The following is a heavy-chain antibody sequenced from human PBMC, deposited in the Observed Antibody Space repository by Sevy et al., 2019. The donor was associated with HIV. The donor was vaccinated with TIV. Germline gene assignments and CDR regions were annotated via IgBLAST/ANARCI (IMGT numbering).Heavy chain of an antibody. CDR3: AKGLGMVQGALLSDDI. Sequence: GGSLRLSCAASGFTFTNAWMSWVRQAPGKGLEWVAFIRYDGSTKYYADSVKGRFTISRDNSKNTLYLQMNSLRGDDTSLYYCAKGLGMVQGALLSDDIWGPGTMVTVSS. J-gene: IGHJ3*02. CDR2: IRYDGSTK. V-gene: IGHV3-30*02. CDR1: GFTFTNAW. D-gene: IGHD3-10*01.